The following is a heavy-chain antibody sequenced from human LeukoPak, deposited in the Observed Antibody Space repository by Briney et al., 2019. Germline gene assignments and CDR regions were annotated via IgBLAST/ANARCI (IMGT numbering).Heavy chain of an antibody. J-gene: IGHJ4*02. D-gene: IGHD3-9*01. CDR1: GLPFSTFW. Sequence: GGSLRLSCAASGLPFSTFWMNWVRQAPGKGLEWVANINQDGSEEYYVDSVKGRFTISRDNAKNSLSLQMNSLGAEDTAVYYCARSLILTGYCLDYWGQGTLVTVSS. CDR3: ARSLILTGYCLDY. CDR2: INQDGSEE. V-gene: IGHV3-7*01.